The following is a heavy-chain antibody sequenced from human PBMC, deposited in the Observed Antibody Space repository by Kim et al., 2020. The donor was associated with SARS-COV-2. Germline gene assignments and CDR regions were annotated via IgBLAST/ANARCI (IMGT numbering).Heavy chain of an antibody. V-gene: IGHV3-15*01. J-gene: IGHJ4*02. D-gene: IGHD1-26*01. Sequence: DYAAPVKGRFTIARADSKNTLYLQMTSLKTEDTAVYYCTTDVVGANFLVYWGQGTLVTVSS. CDR3: TTDVVGANFLVY.